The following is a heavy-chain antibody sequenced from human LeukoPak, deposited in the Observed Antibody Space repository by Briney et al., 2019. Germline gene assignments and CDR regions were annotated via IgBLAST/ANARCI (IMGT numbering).Heavy chain of an antibody. Sequence: SETLSLTCSVSGGSLSSYYWSWLRQPPGKGLEWIGYIYYSGSTNYNPYLKSRVTISVDTSKNQFSLRRSSVTAADTAVYYCARVTGYIVEDYFDYWGQGTLVTVSS. V-gene: IGHV4-59*01. CDR1: GGSLSSYY. CDR3: ARVTGYIVEDYFDY. CDR2: IYYSGST. D-gene: IGHD3-22*01. J-gene: IGHJ4*02.